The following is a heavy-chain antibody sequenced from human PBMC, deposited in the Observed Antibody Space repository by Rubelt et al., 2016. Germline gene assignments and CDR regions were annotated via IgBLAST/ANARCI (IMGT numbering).Heavy chain of an antibody. Sequence: QLQLQESGPGLVKPSETLSLTCTVSGGSISSSRYYWGWIRQPPGKGLEWIGNIHYSGNTYYNRSLKGRVTISVDTSKNQLSLRLSSVTAADTAVYYCARHVGASDYFDYWGQGTLVTVSS. V-gene: IGHV4-39*01. CDR2: IHYSGNT. J-gene: IGHJ4*02. CDR1: GGSISSSRYY. CDR3: ARHVGASDYFDY. D-gene: IGHD3-16*01.